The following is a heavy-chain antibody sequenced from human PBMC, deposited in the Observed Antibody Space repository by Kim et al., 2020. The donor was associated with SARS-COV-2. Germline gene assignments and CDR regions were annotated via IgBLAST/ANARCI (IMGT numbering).Heavy chain of an antibody. Sequence: GGSLRLSCSASGFTFSTYAVHWVRQAPGKGLEYVSAINPNGGGTSYADSVKGSFTISRDNSKNTLYLQMSSLRAADTAVYYCVKTHKPGGSYHFDSWGQG. V-gene: IGHV3-64D*09. J-gene: IGHJ4*02. D-gene: IGHD1-26*01. CDR2: INPNGGGT. CDR3: VKTHKPGGSYHFDS. CDR1: GFTFSTYA.